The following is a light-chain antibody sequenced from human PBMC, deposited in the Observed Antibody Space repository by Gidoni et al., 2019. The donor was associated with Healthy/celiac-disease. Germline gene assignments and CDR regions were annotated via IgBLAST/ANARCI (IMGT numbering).Light chain of an antibody. CDR3: QQYNSYSTYT. V-gene: IGKV1-5*01. CDR2: DAS. Sequence: DIQIPPSPSTLSASVGDRVTITRRASQSISSWLAWYQKKPGKAPKLLIYDASSLESGVPSRSSGSGATTDFTLTSSSLQPDDCATYYCQQYNSYSTYTFGQGTKLEIK. CDR1: QSISSW. J-gene: IGKJ2*01.